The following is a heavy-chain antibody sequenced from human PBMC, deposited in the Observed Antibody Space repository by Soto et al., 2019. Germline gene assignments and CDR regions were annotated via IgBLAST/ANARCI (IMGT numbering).Heavy chain of an antibody. CDR2: ISSDGRKT. Sequence: QVQLVESGGRVVQAGTSLRVSCAASGFSFGSSSMHWGRQAPGGGPVWVASISSDGRKTYYSESAKGRFTISRDNSKNLVYLEMDRLRPDDTAIYFCARDPGVDFWSGVFDPWGQGTVVTVSS. D-gene: IGHD3-3*01. V-gene: IGHV3-30*04. J-gene: IGHJ5*02. CDR1: GFSFGSSS. CDR3: ARDPGVDFWSGVFDP.